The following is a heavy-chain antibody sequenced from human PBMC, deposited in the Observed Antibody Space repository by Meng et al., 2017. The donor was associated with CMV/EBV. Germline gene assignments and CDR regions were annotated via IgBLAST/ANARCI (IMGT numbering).Heavy chain of an antibody. D-gene: IGHD2-15*01. CDR2: INPNSGGT. J-gene: IGHJ4*02. CDR3: ARDLRSWYYYSDY. CDR1: GYTFTGYY. V-gene: IGHV1-2*02. Sequence: ASVKVSCKASGYTFTGYYMHWVRQAPGQGLEWMGWINPNSGGTNYAQKFQGRVTMTRDTSISTAYMELSRLRSDDTAVYYCARDLRSWYYYSDYWGQGTLVTVSS.